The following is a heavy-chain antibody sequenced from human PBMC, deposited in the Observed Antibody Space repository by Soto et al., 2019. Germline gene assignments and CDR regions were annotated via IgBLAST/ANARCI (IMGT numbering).Heavy chain of an antibody. J-gene: IGHJ4*02. D-gene: IGHD3-10*01. CDR2: INPSGGST. V-gene: IGHV1-46*01. Sequence: ASVKVSCKASGYTFTSYYMHWVRQAPGQGLEWMGIINPSGGSTSYAQKFQGRVTMTRDTSTSTVYMELSSLRSEDTAVYYRGRDSYVPYERSTLGDPSNFYYWLQGTLGTVSS. CDR3: GRDSYVPYERSTLGDPSNFYY. CDR1: GYTFTSYY.